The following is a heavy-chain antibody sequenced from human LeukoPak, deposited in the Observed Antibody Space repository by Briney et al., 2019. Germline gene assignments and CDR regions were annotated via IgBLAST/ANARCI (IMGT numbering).Heavy chain of an antibody. Sequence: GGSLKLSCAASGFTFSSYAMSWVRQAPGKGLEWVSAISGSGGSTYYADSVKGRFTISRDNSKNTLYLQMNSLRAEDTAVYYCAKLIASRGVHDAFDIWGQGTMVTVSS. CDR1: GFTFSSYA. CDR3: AKLIASRGVHDAFDI. V-gene: IGHV3-23*01. D-gene: IGHD3-10*01. CDR2: ISGSGGST. J-gene: IGHJ3*02.